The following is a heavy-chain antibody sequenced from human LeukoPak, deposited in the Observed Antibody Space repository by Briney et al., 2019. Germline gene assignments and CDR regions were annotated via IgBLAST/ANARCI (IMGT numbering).Heavy chain of an antibody. Sequence: GGSLKLSCAASGLSLGNAWMSWVRQVPGKGLEWLGRIRAKVDGGTVDYAAPVKGRFTISRDESENTLYLHLTSLKIEDAAVYYCTTLGGDNWFDWYFDLWGRGTLVTVSS. V-gene: IGHV3-15*01. CDR1: GLSLGNAW. CDR2: IRAKVDGGTV. CDR3: TTLGGDNWFDWYFDL. D-gene: IGHD1-1*01. J-gene: IGHJ2*01.